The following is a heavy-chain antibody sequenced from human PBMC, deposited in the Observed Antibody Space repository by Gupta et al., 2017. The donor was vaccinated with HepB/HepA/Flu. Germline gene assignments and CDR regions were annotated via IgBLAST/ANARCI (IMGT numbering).Heavy chain of an antibody. V-gene: IGHV1-2*02. D-gene: IGHD3-3*01. J-gene: IGHJ6*03. Sequence: QVQLVQSGAEVKKPGASVKVSCKASGYTFTGYYMHWVRQAPGQGLEWMGWINPNSGGTNYAQKFQGRVTMTRDTSISTAYMELSRLRSDDTAVYYCARDSGAYYDFWSGYYHYYYMDVWGKGTTVTVSS. CDR2: INPNSGGT. CDR3: ARDSGAYYDFWSGYYHYYYMDV. CDR1: GYTFTGYY.